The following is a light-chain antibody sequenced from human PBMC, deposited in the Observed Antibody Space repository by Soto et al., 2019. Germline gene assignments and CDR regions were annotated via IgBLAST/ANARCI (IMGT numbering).Light chain of an antibody. V-gene: IGLV4-69*01. J-gene: IGLJ2*01. CDR1: SGHSSNA. CDR3: QTWGTAVV. Sequence: QSVLTQSPSASASLGASVKLTCTLSSGHSSNAIAWHQQQPEKGPRYLMKVNSDGSHSKGDGIPDRFSGSSSGAERYLTISSLQSDDEADYYCQTWGTAVVFGGGTKLTVL. CDR2: VNSDGSH.